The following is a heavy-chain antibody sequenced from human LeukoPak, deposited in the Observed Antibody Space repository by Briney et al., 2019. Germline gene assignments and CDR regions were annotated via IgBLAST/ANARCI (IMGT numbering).Heavy chain of an antibody. V-gene: IGHV3-30-3*01. CDR1: GFTFSSYA. CDR2: ISYDGSNK. J-gene: IGHJ4*02. Sequence: GGSLRLSCAASGFTFSSYAMHWVRQAPGKGLEWVAVISYDGSNKYYADSVKGRFTISRDNSKNTLYLQMNSLRAEDTAVYYCARERYFSFDYWGQGTLVTVSS. D-gene: IGHD3-9*01. CDR3: ARERYFSFDY.